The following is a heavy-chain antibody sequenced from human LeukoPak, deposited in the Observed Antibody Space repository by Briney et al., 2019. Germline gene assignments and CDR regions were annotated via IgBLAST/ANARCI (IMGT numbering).Heavy chain of an antibody. V-gene: IGHV3-9*03. J-gene: IGHJ4*02. D-gene: IGHD3-22*01. CDR3: AKGTVSSGYYWVFEY. CDR2: ITFNCGSI. Sequence: PGGTLSLSCAASGFTFDDYAMHWVRHAPAPGLGRVSSITFNCGSIDYADSVKGRFTISRDNAKNSLYLQMNSLRAEDMALYYCAKGTVSSGYYWVFEYWGQGTLVTVSS. CDR1: GFTFDDYA.